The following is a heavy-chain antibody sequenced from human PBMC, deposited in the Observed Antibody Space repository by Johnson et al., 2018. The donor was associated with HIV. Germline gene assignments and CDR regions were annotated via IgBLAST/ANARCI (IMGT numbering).Heavy chain of an antibody. J-gene: IGHJ3*02. CDR3: ARDWAAVGRVGGMDAFDI. CDR1: EFTFGSFT. D-gene: IGHD6-13*01. CDR2: ISYDASNK. V-gene: IGHV3-30-3*01. Sequence: HVQLVESGGGVVQPGRSLTLSCAASEFTFGSFTMHWVRQAPGKGLEWVAVISYDASNKYYADSLKGRFTISRDNSKNTLYLQMNSLIAEDTALYYCARDWAAVGRVGGMDAFDIWGQGTMVTVSS.